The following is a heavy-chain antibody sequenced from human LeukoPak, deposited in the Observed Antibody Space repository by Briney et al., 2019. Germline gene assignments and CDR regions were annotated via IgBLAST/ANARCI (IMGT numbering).Heavy chain of an antibody. CDR3: ARADSRSRFDY. Sequence: PGESLKISCKGSGSNFTNYWISWMRQMPGKGLEWMGTIDPSDSYNNYSPSFQGHVTISADKSISTAYLQWSSLKASDTAMYYCARADSRSRFDYWGQGTLVTVSS. V-gene: IGHV5-10-1*01. CDR1: GSNFTNYW. CDR2: IDPSDSYN. D-gene: IGHD6-6*01. J-gene: IGHJ4*02.